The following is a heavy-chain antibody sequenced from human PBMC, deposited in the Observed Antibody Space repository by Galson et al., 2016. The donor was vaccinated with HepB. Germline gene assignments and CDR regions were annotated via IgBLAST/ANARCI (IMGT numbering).Heavy chain of an antibody. CDR3: TRDGWYDSGSGFDPFDY. V-gene: IGHV3-30-3*01. D-gene: IGHD6-19*01. CDR1: GFIFSTYA. Sequence: SLRLSCAASGFIFSTYAMHWVRQAPGQGLEWVAIISNDGGNYYSADAVKGRFTLSRDKSKNPLYLQMNSLRLEDTAVYYCTRDGWYDSGSGFDPFDYWGQGTLVTVSS. J-gene: IGHJ4*02. CDR2: ISNDGGNY.